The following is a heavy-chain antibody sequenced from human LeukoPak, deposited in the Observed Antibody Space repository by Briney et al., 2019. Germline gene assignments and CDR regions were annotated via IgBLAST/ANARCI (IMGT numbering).Heavy chain of an antibody. Sequence: TGESLKISCKGSGYSFTSYWIGWVRQMPGKGLEWMGIIYPGDSDTRYSPSFQGQVTISADKSVSTAYLQWSSLKASDTAMYYCAGSDIAAAAHTFDYWGQGTLVTVSS. CDR1: GYSFTSYW. CDR2: IYPGDSDT. CDR3: AGSDIAAAAHTFDY. V-gene: IGHV5-51*01. J-gene: IGHJ4*02. D-gene: IGHD6-25*01.